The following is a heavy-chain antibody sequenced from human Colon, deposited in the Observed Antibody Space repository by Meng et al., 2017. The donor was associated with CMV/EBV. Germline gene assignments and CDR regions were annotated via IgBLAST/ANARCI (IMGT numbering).Heavy chain of an antibody. V-gene: IGHV3-66*02. Sequence: GESLKISCAASGFSVTNNYFTWVRQAPGKGLERVAVSYYGGNTYYADSVKGRFTISRDNSKNSLYLQMNSLRGEDTAVYYCARVMTTITTLAKDVWGQGTMVTVSS. CDR1: GFSVTNNY. CDR2: SYYGGNT. CDR3: ARVMTTITTLAKDV. D-gene: IGHD5-24*01. J-gene: IGHJ6*02.